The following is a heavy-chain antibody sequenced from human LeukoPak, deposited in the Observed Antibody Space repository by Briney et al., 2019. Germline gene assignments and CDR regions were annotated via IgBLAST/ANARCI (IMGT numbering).Heavy chain of an antibody. D-gene: IGHD5-18*01. CDR1: GGSISSSSYY. CDR2: IYYSGST. CDR3: ARDLGGYSSGSYFYYMDL. V-gene: IGHV4-39*02. Sequence: SETLSLTCTVSGGSISSSSYYWGWIRQPPGKGLEWIGSIYYSGSTYYNPSLKSRVTISVDTSKNQFSLKLSSVTAADTAVYYCARDLGGYSSGSYFYYMDLWGKGTTVTVSS. J-gene: IGHJ6*03.